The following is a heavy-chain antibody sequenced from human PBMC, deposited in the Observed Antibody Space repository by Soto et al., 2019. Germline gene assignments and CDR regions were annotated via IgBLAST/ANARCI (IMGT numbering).Heavy chain of an antibody. CDR1: GFTFSSYG. J-gene: IGHJ4*02. V-gene: IGHV3-33*01. CDR2: IWYDGSNK. Sequence: QVQLVESGGGVVQPGRSLRLSCAASGFTFSSYGMHWVRQALGKGLEWVAVIWYDGSNKYYADSVKGRFTISRDNSKNTLYLQMNSLRAEDTAVYYCARSYSGYDSLCDYWGQGTLVTVSS. D-gene: IGHD5-12*01. CDR3: ARSYSGYDSLCDY.